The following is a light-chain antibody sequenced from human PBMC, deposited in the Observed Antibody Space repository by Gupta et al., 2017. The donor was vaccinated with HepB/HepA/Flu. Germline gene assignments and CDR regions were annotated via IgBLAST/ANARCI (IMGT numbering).Light chain of an antibody. V-gene: IGKV3-20*01. CDR1: LSVSSSY. J-gene: IGKJ1*01. CDR2: GAS. Sequence: EIVLTQSPGTLSLSPGERATLSCRASLSVSSSYLAWYQQKPGQAPRLLIYGASSRATGISDRFSGSGSGTDFTLTISRLEPEDFAVYYCQQYGSSPWTFGQGTKVEIK. CDR3: QQYGSSPWT.